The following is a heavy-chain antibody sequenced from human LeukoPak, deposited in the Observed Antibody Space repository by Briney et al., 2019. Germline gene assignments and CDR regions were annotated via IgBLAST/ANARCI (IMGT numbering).Heavy chain of an antibody. CDR1: GYTFTSYG. J-gene: IGHJ6*03. V-gene: IGHV1-18*01. D-gene: IGHD2-2*03. Sequence: ASVKVSCKASGYTFTSYGISWVRQAPGQGLEWMGWISAYNGNTNYAQKLQGRVTMTTDTSTSTAYMELRSLRSDDTAVYYCASGHCSSTSCYLYYYMDVWGKGTTLSV. CDR3: ASGHCSSTSCYLYYYMDV. CDR2: ISAYNGNT.